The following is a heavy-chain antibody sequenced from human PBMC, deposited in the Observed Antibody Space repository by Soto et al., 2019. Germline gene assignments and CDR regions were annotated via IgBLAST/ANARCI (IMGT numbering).Heavy chain of an antibody. J-gene: IGHJ4*02. CDR2: ISHDGSDK. D-gene: IGHD6-13*01. Sequence: QPGGSLRLSCAASGFTFRNYGMHWVRQAPGKGLGWVAVISHDGSDKYYADSMKGRFIISRDNSENTLFLNMNSLKPEDTAVYYCAKENQHLVHDYWGQGTLVTVSS. V-gene: IGHV3-30*18. CDR1: GFTFRNYG. CDR3: AKENQHLVHDY.